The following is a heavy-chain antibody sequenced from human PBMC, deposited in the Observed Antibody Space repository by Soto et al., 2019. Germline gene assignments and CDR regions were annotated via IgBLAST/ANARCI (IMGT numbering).Heavy chain of an antibody. CDR1: GFTFNTCA. CDR3: AKQSKWSSTTCYSGGSSCPLDY. CDR2: LSATGTTT. V-gene: IGHV3-23*01. Sequence: EVQLLESGGGLVQPGGSLRLSCAVSGFTFNTCAMSWVRQAPGKGLEWVSGLSATGTTTYYADSVKGQFIISRDNSKHTLYLQMNSLRVEDTAVYYCAKQSKWSSTTCYSGGSSCPLDYWGQGTLVTVSS. J-gene: IGHJ4*02. D-gene: IGHD2-2*02.